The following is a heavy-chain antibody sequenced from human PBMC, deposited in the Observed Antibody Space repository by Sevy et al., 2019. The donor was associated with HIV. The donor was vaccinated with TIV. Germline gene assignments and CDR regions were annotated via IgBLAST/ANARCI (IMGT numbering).Heavy chain of an antibody. V-gene: IGHV1-2*02. CDR3: ARESYDFWTGPVDYDYGMDV. Sequence: ASVKVSCKASGYTFSDSGYYVHWVRQAPGQGLEWMGWINPKSGATNYAQKFQGRVTMTRDTSVSTANMELSRLTSDDTAVYYCARESYDFWTGPVDYDYGMDVWGQGSTVTVSS. D-gene: IGHD3-3*01. CDR1: GYTFSDSGYY. J-gene: IGHJ6*02. CDR2: INPKSGAT.